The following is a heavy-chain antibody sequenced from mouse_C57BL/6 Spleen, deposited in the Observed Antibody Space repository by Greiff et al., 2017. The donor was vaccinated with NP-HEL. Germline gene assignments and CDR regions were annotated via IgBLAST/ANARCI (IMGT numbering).Heavy chain of an antibody. D-gene: IGHD4-1*01. Sequence: QVQLQQPGAELVRPGSSVKLSCKASGYTFTSYWMHWVKQRPIQGLEWIGNIDPSDSETHYNQKFKDKATLTVDKSSSTAYMQLSSLTSEDSAVYYCAIPLLTGMGGYYFDYWGQGTTLTVSS. CDR3: AIPLLTGMGGYYFDY. J-gene: IGHJ2*01. V-gene: IGHV1-52*01. CDR2: IDPSDSET. CDR1: GYTFTSYW.